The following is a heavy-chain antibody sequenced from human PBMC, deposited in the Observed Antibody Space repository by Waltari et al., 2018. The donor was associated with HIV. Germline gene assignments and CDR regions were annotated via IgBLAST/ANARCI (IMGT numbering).Heavy chain of an antibody. Sequence: HLIPSTSALTRPGASVTISCQVSGYPLSDLSRQWVRQGRGQRLEWMVGFDPKNGKPVYSQRFWGRVSLAEDTSEDTAFLELNRLTSDDTAVYYCVTLYNESPLYSNFWGQGTLVTV. D-gene: IGHD2-15*01. J-gene: IGHJ1*01. CDR3: VTLYNESPLYSNF. CDR2: FDPKNGKP. CDR1: GYPLSDLS. V-gene: IGHV1-24*01.